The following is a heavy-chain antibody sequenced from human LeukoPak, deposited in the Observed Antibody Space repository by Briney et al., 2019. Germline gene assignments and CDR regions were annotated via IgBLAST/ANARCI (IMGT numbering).Heavy chain of an antibody. CDR1: GFTFSNYG. D-gene: IGHD2-15*01. Sequence: GGSLRLSCAASGFTFSNYGMSWVRQAPGKGPEWVSTISGSDGYYAYSVKGRVTISKDNSRNTLYLQMNSLRAEDTAVYYCAKCSGGNCYLPFDYWGQGTLVTVSS. CDR2: ISGSDG. V-gene: IGHV3-23*01. CDR3: AKCSGGNCYLPFDY. J-gene: IGHJ4*02.